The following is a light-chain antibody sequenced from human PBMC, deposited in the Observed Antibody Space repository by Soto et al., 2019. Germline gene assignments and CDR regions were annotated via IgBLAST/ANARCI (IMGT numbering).Light chain of an antibody. V-gene: IGLV1-40*01. Sequence: QAVVTQPPSVSGAPGQRVTISCTGNSSNIGAGYDVHWYQQLPGTAPKLLIYGNSNRPSGVPDRFSGSKSGTSASLAITGLQAEDEADYYCQSYDSSLSALFGGGTKVTVL. J-gene: IGLJ3*02. CDR2: GNS. CDR3: QSYDSSLSAL. CDR1: SSNIGAGYD.